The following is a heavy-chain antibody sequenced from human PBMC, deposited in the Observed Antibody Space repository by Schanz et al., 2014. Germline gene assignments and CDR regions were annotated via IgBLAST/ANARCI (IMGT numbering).Heavy chain of an antibody. CDR3: ASPSGYSDDGTYFDF. CDR1: GFTFSSYG. Sequence: QVQLVESGGGVVQPGRSLRLSCAASGFTFSSYGMHWVRQAPGKGLEWVALISNDGSIKYYADSVEGRFTISRDNSRNTLYLQMNSLRTEDTAVYYCASPSGYSDDGTYFDFWGQGTLVTVSS. CDR2: ISNDGSIK. V-gene: IGHV3-30*19. J-gene: IGHJ4*02. D-gene: IGHD1-26*01.